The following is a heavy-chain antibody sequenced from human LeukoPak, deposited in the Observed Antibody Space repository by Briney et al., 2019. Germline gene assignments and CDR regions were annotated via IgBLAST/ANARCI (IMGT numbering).Heavy chain of an antibody. D-gene: IGHD1-26*01. J-gene: IGHJ4*02. Sequence: GGSLRLSCAASGFTFSSYVMSWVRQAPGKGLEWVSAISGSGGSTYYADSVKGRFTISRDNSKNTLYLQMNSLRAEDTAVYYCAKDQWELLGYFDYWGQGTLVTVSS. CDR1: GFTFSSYV. CDR2: ISGSGGST. CDR3: AKDQWELLGYFDY. V-gene: IGHV3-23*01.